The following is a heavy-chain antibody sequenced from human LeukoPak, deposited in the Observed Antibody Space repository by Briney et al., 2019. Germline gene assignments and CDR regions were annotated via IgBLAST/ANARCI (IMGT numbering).Heavy chain of an antibody. J-gene: IGHJ6*04. CDR2: ISSSSSYI. D-gene: IGHD3-10*01. CDR3: ARVLVRGVMDNYGMDV. Sequence: GGSLRLSCAASGFTFSSYSMNWVRQAPGKGLEWVSSISSSSSYIYYADSVKGRFTISRDNAKNSLYLQMNSLRAEDTAVYYCARVLVRGVMDNYGMDVWGKGTTVTVPS. V-gene: IGHV3-21*01. CDR1: GFTFSSYS.